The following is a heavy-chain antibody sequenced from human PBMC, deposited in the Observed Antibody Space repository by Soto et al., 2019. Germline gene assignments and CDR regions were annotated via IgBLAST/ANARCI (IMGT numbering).Heavy chain of an antibody. D-gene: IGHD6-19*01. CDR3: IHGSGWYDY. CDR1: GFTFSNAW. V-gene: IGHV3-15*01. Sequence: EVQLVESGGGLVKPGGSLRLSCAASGFTFSNAWMSWVRQGPGKGLEWVGLIKSKTYGETTDYSAPVKGRFTSSRDDSKNTLYLQLNSLKNEDTAVYYCIHGSGWYDYWGQGTLVTVSS. CDR2: IKSKTYGETT. J-gene: IGHJ4*02.